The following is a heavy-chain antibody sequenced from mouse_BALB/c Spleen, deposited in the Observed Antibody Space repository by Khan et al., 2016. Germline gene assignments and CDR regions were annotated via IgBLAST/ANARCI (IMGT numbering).Heavy chain of an antibody. CDR3: TSATNENPPDYAMDY. J-gene: IGHJ4*01. CDR1: GYSFTRYW. CDR2: IHPSDSES. D-gene: IGHD2-12*01. Sequence: QVRLQQSGTELVRPGASVKLSCKASGYSFTRYWMNWVKQRPGQGLEWIGMIHPSDSESRLNQKFKDKATLTVDNSSSTAYMQLSSPTSEDSAVXYYTSATNENPPDYAMDYWGQGTSVTVSS. V-gene: IGHV1S82*01.